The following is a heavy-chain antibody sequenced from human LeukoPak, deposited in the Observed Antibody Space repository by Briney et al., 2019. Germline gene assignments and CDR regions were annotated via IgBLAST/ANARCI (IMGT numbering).Heavy chain of an antibody. J-gene: IGHJ4*02. CDR2: ISGSGGST. CDR1: GFTFSSYG. CDR3: AKDENGDPHFDN. Sequence: GGSLRLSCAASGFTFSSYGMSWVRQAPGPGLERVSAISGSGGSTYYADSVKGRFTISRDNSKNTLYLQMNSLRAEDTAVYYCAKDENGDPHFDNWGQGTLVTVSS. V-gene: IGHV3-23*01. D-gene: IGHD4-17*01.